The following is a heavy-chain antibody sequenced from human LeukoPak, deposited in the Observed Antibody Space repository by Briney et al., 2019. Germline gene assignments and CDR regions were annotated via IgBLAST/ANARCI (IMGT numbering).Heavy chain of an antibody. D-gene: IGHD3-22*01. CDR1: GFTFSSYS. J-gene: IGHJ4*02. CDR3: ARIEETPDY. Sequence: GGSLRLSCAASGFTFSSYSMNWVRQAPGKGLEWVSYISSSSTIYYADSVKGRFTISRDNAKNSLYLQMNSLRAEDTAVYYCARIEETPDYWGQGTLVTVSS. V-gene: IGHV3-48*04. CDR2: ISSSSTI.